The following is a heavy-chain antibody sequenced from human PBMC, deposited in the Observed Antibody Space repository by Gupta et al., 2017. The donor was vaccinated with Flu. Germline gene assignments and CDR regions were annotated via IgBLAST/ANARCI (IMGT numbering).Heavy chain of an antibody. Sequence: QVQLQESGPGLVKPSETLSLTCTVSGCSISRYYWSWIRQPPGKGLEWIGYIYYSGSTNYNPSLKSRVTISVDTSKNQFSLKLSSVTAADTAVYYCARSHDGIQRLYNWFDPWGQGTLVTVSS. CDR1: GCSISRYY. V-gene: IGHV4-59*08. J-gene: IGHJ5*02. CDR2: IYYSGST. CDR3: ARSHDGIQRLYNWFDP. D-gene: IGHD1-1*01.